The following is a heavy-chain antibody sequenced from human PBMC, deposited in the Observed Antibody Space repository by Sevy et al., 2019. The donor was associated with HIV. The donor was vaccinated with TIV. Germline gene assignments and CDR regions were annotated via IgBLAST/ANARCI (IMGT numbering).Heavy chain of an antibody. CDR1: GFPFSAYG. J-gene: IGHJ6*02. CDR3: ARDRKQQLVKYYYYFYGMDV. Sequence: GGSLRLSCAASGFPFSAYGMHWVRQAPGKGLEWVATIWYDGSNKYYPDSVKGRFTISRDNSRDTLYLQMNSLRADDTAVYYCARDRKQQLVKYYYYFYGMDVWGQRTTVTVSS. D-gene: IGHD6-13*01. V-gene: IGHV3-33*01. CDR2: IWYDGSNK.